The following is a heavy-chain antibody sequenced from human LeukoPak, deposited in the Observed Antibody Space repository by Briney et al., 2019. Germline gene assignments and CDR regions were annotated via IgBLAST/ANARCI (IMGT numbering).Heavy chain of an antibody. D-gene: IGHD3-3*01. Sequence: GGSLSLSCAASGFTFSSYSMHWVRQAPGEGLDYVSAISSNGGSTYYANSAKGRFTISRDNSKNTLYLQMGSLRAEDMAVYYCARAQDYDFWSGYYSAFDYWGQGTLVTVSS. V-gene: IGHV3-64*01. J-gene: IGHJ4*02. CDR1: GFTFSSYS. CDR2: ISSNGGST. CDR3: ARAQDYDFWSGYYSAFDY.